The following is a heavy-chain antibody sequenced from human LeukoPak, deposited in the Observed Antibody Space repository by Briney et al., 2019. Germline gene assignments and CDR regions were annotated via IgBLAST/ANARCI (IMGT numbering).Heavy chain of an antibody. J-gene: IGHJ6*03. CDR3: ARATYYYDILTGPYYYYYMDV. V-gene: IGHV4-59*11. D-gene: IGHD3-9*01. CDR1: GGSISSHY. Sequence: SETLSLTGTVSGGSISSHYWSWIRQPPGKGLEWIGYIYYSGSTNYNPSLKSRVTISVDTSKNQFSLKLSSVTAADTAVYYCARATYYYDILTGPYYYYYMDVWGKGTTVTVSS. CDR2: IYYSGST.